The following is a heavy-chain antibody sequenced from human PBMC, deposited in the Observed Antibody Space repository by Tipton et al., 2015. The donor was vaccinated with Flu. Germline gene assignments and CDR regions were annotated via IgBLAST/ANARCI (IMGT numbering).Heavy chain of an antibody. J-gene: IGHJ3*02. CDR2: IYSSGST. CDR3: ARRGRTVRDAFDI. Sequence: TLSLTCTVSGDSLSSYYWSWIRQPPGKRLEWIGYIYSSGSTNYNPSLKSRVTISPDTSKNQFSLRLTSVTAADTAVYYCARRGRTVRDAFDIWGQGTMVTVSS. V-gene: IGHV4-4*08. CDR1: GDSLSSYY. D-gene: IGHD3-10*01.